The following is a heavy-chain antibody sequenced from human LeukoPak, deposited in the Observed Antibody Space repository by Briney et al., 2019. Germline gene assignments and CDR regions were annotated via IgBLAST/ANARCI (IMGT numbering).Heavy chain of an antibody. CDR2: ISGSGGST. Sequence: GGSLRLSCAASGFTFSSYAMSWVRQAPGKGLEWVSAISGSGGSTYYADSVKGRFTISRDNSKNTLYLQMNSLRAEDTAVYYCAKAYYDILTGPPENDYLDYWGQGTLVTVSS. D-gene: IGHD3-9*01. J-gene: IGHJ4*02. CDR3: AKAYYDILTGPPENDYLDY. V-gene: IGHV3-23*01. CDR1: GFTFSSYA.